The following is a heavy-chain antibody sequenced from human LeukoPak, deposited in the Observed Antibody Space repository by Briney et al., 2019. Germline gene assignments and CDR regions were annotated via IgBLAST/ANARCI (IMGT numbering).Heavy chain of an antibody. D-gene: IGHD3-22*01. CDR1: GGSISSGDYY. J-gene: IGHJ5*02. CDR3: ARPYYYDSRIDP. V-gene: IGHV4-30-4*01. CDR2: MYYSGST. Sequence: SETLSFTGTVSGGSISSGDYYWSWIRQPPGKGLEWIAYMYYSGSTYYNPSLKSRVTMSADTSKNQLSLKLSSVTAADTAVYYCARPYYYDSRIDPWGQGILVTVYS.